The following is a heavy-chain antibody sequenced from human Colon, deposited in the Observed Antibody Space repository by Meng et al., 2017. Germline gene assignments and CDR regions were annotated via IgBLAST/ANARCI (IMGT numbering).Heavy chain of an antibody. Sequence: QVRLQQWGAGLLKPSETLSLTCAVSGGSFSDYYWSWIRQSPGKGLEWIGEISHRGTTNYNPSLKSRVTISLDTSRNQFSLNLTSVTAADTAVYYCAAQRRSTSYPYYWGQGTLVTVSS. CDR1: GGSFSDYY. J-gene: IGHJ4*02. CDR2: ISHRGTT. CDR3: AAQRRSTSYPYY. V-gene: IGHV4-34*01. D-gene: IGHD3-16*01.